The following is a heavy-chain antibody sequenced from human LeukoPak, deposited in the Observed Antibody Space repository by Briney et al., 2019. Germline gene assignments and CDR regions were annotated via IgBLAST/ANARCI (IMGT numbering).Heavy chain of an antibody. CDR1: GFTFSSYS. D-gene: IGHD3-3*01. V-gene: IGHV3-48*02. CDR2: ISSSSSTI. Sequence: GGSLRLSCAASGFTFSSYSMNWVRRPPGKGLEWVSYISSSSSTIYYADSVKGRFTISRDNAKNSLYLQMNSLRDEDTAVYYCASLSGASIFGVVISAFDIWGQGTMVTVSS. CDR3: ASLSGASIFGVVISAFDI. J-gene: IGHJ3*02.